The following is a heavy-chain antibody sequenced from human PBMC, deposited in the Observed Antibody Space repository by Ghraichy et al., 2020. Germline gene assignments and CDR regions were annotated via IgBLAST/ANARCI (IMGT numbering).Heavy chain of an antibody. V-gene: IGHV4-39*01. D-gene: IGHD2-15*01. Sequence: EPLSLTCTVSGGSISSSSYYWGWIRQPPGKGLEWMGSIYYSGSTYYNPSLKSRVTISVDTSKNQFSLKLSSVTAADTAVYYCARHGRGGVVVVAATAPYYYYMDVWGKGTTVTVSS. CDR2: IYYSGST. CDR1: GGSISSSSYY. CDR3: ARHGRGGVVVVAATAPYYYYMDV. J-gene: IGHJ6*03.